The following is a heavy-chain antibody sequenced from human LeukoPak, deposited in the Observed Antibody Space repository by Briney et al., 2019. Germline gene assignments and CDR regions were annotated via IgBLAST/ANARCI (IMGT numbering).Heavy chain of an antibody. D-gene: IGHD3-10*01. CDR3: ARGHGGGYFDY. Sequence: SETLSLTCTVSGGSISSYYWSWLRQPPGKGLEWIGYIYYSGSTNYNPSLKSRVTISVDTSKNQFSLKLSSVTAADTAVYYCARGHGGGYFDYWGQGTLVTVSS. CDR1: GGSISSYY. V-gene: IGHV4-59*01. J-gene: IGHJ4*02. CDR2: IYYSGST.